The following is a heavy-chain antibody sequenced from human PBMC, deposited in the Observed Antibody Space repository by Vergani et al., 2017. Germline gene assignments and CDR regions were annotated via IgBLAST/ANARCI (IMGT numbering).Heavy chain of an antibody. CDR2: IFHTGST. CDR1: GASISSSNW. V-gene: IGHV4-4*03. CDR3: ASRNDTSDYVFSY. D-gene: IGHD4-17*01. Sequence: QVQLQESGPGLVKPPGTLSLTCAVSGASISSSNWWSLVRQPPGKGLEWIGEIFHTGSTNYNPSLKSRVTISVDRSMIQFSLKLTSVTAADTAVYYCASRNDTSDYVFSYWGQGTLVTVSS. J-gene: IGHJ4*02.